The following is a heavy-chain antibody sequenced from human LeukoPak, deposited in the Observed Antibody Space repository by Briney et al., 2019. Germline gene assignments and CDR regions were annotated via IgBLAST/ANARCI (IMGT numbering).Heavy chain of an antibody. D-gene: IGHD3-3*01. V-gene: IGHV3-74*01. CDR3: VRSMSGRNDF. J-gene: IGHJ4*02. CDR1: GFTFSSYW. Sequence: GGSLRLSCAASGFTFSSYWMHWVRQAPGKGLVWVSRINIEGSRTDYADSVRGRFTISRDNAKNTLYLQMNSLTAEDTAMYYCVRSMSGRNDFWGQGTVVSVSS. CDR2: INIEGSRT.